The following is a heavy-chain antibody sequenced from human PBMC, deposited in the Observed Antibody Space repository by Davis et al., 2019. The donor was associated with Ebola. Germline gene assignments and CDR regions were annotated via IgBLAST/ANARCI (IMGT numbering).Heavy chain of an antibody. Sequence: GESLKISCKASGYSFPSYWLVWVRQMPGKGLECMGIIFPGDSDTRYSPSFQGQVTISADKSITTAYLQWSSLKALDTAIYYCARGTNGYNPGGYFDSWGQGTLVTVSS. CDR1: GYSFPSYW. CDR2: IFPGDSDT. CDR3: ARGTNGYNPGGYFDS. V-gene: IGHV5-51*01. D-gene: IGHD5-24*01. J-gene: IGHJ4*02.